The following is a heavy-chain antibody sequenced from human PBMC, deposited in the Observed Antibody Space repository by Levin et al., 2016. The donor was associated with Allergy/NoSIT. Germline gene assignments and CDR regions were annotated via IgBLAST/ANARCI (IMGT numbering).Heavy chain of an antibody. J-gene: IGHJ4*02. D-gene: IGHD5-12*01. V-gene: IGHV4-59*08. CDR2: IYYSGST. Sequence: RQAPGKGLEWIGYIYYSGSTNYNPSLKSRVTISVDTSKNQFSLKLSSVTAADTAVYYCARGYSGYDSFDYWGQGTLVTVSS. CDR3: ARGYSGYDSFDY.